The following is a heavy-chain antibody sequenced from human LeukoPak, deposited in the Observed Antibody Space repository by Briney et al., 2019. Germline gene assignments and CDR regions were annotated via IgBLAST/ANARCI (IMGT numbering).Heavy chain of an antibody. CDR2: ISGSGGST. Sequence: GGSLRLSCAASGFTFSSYAMSWVRQAPGKGLEWVSAISGSGGSTYYADSVKGRFTISRDKSKNTLYLQMNSLRAEDSAVYYCANSLIVVVAATEYYFDYWGQGTLVTVSS. D-gene: IGHD2-15*01. CDR1: GFTFSSYA. CDR3: ANSLIVVVAATEYYFDY. J-gene: IGHJ4*02. V-gene: IGHV3-23*01.